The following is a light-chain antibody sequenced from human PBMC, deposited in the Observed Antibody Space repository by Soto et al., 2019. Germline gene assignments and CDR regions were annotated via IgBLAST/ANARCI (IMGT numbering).Light chain of an antibody. CDR2: LNSDGSH. CDR1: SGHSSYA. Sequence: QPVLTQSPSASASLGASVKLTCTLSSGHSSYAIAWHQQQPEKGPRYLMKLNSDGSHSKGDGIPDRFSGSSSGAERYLTISSLQSEYEADYYCQTWGTGIVVFGGGTKVTVL. CDR3: QTWGTGIVV. V-gene: IGLV4-69*01. J-gene: IGLJ2*01.